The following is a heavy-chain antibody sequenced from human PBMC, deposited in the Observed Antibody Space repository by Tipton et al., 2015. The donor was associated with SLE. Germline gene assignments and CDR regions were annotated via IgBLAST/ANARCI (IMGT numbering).Heavy chain of an antibody. CDR1: GGSFSGYY. D-gene: IGHD1-14*01. CDR3: ARVTRGYYGMDV. CDR2: IKHSGSA. V-gene: IGHV4-34*01. J-gene: IGHJ6*02. Sequence: TLSLTCAVYGGSFSGYYWSWIRQPPGKGLEWIAEIKHSGSANYTPSLNSRVTISVDTSKSQVSLKLSSVTAADTAVYYCARVTRGYYGMDVWGQGTTVTVSS.